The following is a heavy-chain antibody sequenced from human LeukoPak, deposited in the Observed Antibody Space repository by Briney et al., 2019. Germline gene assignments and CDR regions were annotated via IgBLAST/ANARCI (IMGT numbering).Heavy chain of an antibody. CDR3: ARGVVVPAAHFDY. Sequence: SETLYLTCTVSGGSISSGSYYWSWIRQPAGKGLEWIGRIYTSGSTNYNPSLKSRVTISVDTSKNQFSLKLRSVTAADTAVYYCARGVVVPAAHFDYWGQGTLVTVSS. CDR1: GGSISSGSYY. CDR2: IYTSGST. V-gene: IGHV4-61*02. J-gene: IGHJ4*02. D-gene: IGHD2-2*01.